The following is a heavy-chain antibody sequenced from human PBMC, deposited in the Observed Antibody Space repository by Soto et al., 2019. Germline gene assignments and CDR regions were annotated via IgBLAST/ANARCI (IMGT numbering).Heavy chain of an antibody. J-gene: IGHJ5*02. CDR1: GGSISSSSYY. CDR3: ARDRGDTAMATSWFDP. V-gene: IGHV4-39*07. CDR2: IYYSGST. D-gene: IGHD5-18*01. Sequence: PSETLSLTCTVSGGSISSSSYYWGWIRQPPGKGLEWIGSIYYSGSTYYNPSLKSRVTISVDTSKNQFSLKLSSVTAADTAVYYCARDRGDTAMATSWFDPWGQGTLVTVSS.